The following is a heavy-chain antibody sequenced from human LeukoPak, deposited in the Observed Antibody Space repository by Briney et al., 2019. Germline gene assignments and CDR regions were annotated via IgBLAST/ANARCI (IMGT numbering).Heavy chain of an antibody. Sequence: PGRSLRLSCAASGFTFSSYGMHWVRQAPGKGLEWVAVISYDGSNKYYADSVKGRFTISRDNSKNTLYLQMNSLRAEDTAVYYCAKDLVDTALWGQGTLVTVSS. CDR2: ISYDGSNK. CDR3: AKDLVDTAL. V-gene: IGHV3-30*18. CDR1: GFTFSSYG. D-gene: IGHD5-18*01. J-gene: IGHJ4*02.